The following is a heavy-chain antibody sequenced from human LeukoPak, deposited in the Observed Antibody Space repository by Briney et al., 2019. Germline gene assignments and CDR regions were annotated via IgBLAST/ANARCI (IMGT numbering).Heavy chain of an antibody. J-gene: IGHJ4*02. Sequence: GGSLRLSCGASGFTFSSFWMHWVRQTPGKGLVWVSRISSDGSGTTYADSVKGRFTVSRDNAKNTLYLQMNSLRVEDTAVYYCIRGHSSGWYRFDDWGQGTLVTVSS. CDR3: IRGHSSGWYRFDD. V-gene: IGHV3-74*01. CDR2: ISSDGSGT. CDR1: GFTFSSFW. D-gene: IGHD6-19*01.